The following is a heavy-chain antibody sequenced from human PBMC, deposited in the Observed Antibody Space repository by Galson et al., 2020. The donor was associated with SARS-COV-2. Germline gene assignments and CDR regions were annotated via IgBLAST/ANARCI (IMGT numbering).Heavy chain of an antibody. Sequence: SETLSLTCAVHGTAINSCAYSWNWIRQQPGKVLEWRWSIPHSGGTYYNPSLKSRVTISGDRSKNQFSLRLSSVTAADTAVYYCARLHYGEYAPEAFDIWGPGTRVTVAS. J-gene: IGHJ3*02. D-gene: IGHD4-17*01. CDR3: ARLHYGEYAPEAFDI. CDR1: GTAINSCAYS. V-gene: IGHV4-30-2*01. CDR2: IPHSGGT.